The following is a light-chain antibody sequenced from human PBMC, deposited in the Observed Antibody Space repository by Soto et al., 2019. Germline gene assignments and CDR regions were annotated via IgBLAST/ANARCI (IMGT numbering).Light chain of an antibody. J-gene: IGKJ1*01. CDR3: QQYNSYSPWT. Sequence: IKMTQAPSTLAASVGDRVTITCRASQSISSWLAWYQQKPGKAPKLLIYDASSLESGVPSRFSGSGSGTEFTLTISSLQPDDFATYYCQQYNSYSPWTFGQGTNVDI. V-gene: IGKV1-5*01. CDR1: QSISSW. CDR2: DAS.